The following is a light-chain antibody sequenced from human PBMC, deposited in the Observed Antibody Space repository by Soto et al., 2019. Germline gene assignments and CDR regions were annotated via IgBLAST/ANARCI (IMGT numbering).Light chain of an antibody. CDR1: QTISFY. CDR3: QQRFSTPHT. J-gene: IGKJ2*01. CDR2: ATS. V-gene: IGKV1-39*01. Sequence: IQMTQSPSSLSASVGDTVTITCRASQTISFYLNWYQQKPGRTPNLLIDATSSLQSGVPSRFDGSGSGTEVTLTISSLQPDDFATYCCQQRFSTPHTFGQGTKLELK.